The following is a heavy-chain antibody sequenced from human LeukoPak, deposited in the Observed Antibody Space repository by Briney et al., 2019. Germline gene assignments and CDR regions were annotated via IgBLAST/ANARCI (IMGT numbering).Heavy chain of an antibody. CDR1: GGSFSGYY. J-gene: IGHJ4*02. D-gene: IGHD3-10*01. Sequence: SETLSLTCAVYGGSFSGYYWSCIRQPPGKGLEWIGEINHSGSTNYNPSLKSRVTISVDTSKNQFSLKLSSVTAADTAVYYCASSEKYGSGSYDYWGQGTLVTVSS. V-gene: IGHV4-34*01. CDR3: ASSEKYGSGSYDY. CDR2: INHSGST.